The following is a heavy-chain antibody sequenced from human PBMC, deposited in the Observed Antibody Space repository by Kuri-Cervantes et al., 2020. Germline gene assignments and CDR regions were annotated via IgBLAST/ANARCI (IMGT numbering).Heavy chain of an antibody. J-gene: IGHJ3*02. CDR1: GFTFSSYG. CDR2: IRYDGSNK. CDR3: AKDWAWFGESHNAFDI. V-gene: IGHV3-30*02. Sequence: GESLKISCAASGFTFSSYGMHWVRQAPGKGLEWVAFIRYDGSNKYYADSVRGRFTISRDNSKSTLYLQMNSLRAEDTAVYYCAKDWAWFGESHNAFDIWGQGTKVTVSS. D-gene: IGHD3-10*01.